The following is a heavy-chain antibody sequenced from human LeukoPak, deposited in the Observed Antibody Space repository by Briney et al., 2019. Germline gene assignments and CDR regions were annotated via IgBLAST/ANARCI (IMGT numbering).Heavy chain of an antibody. J-gene: IGHJ4*02. CDR3: ARGRQQLVINGCYFDY. Sequence: PGGSLRLSCAASGFTFSQYWMSWVRQAPGKGLEWVANIKHDGSEKRDGSEKNYVDSVKGRFTISRDNAKNSLYLQMNSLRAEDTAVYYCARGRQQLVINGCYFDYWGQGTLVTVSS. V-gene: IGHV3-7*03. CDR2: IKHDGSEKRDGSEK. CDR1: GFTFSQYW. D-gene: IGHD6-13*01.